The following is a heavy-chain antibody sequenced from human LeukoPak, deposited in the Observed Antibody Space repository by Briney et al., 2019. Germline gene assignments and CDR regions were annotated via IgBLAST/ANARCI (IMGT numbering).Heavy chain of an antibody. Sequence: GGSLRLSCAASGFTFSSYAMSWVRQAPGKGLEWVSAISGSGGSTYYADSVKGRFTISRDNSKNTLYLQMNSLRAEDTAVYYCAKAANEFGELLFVFYFDYWGQGTLVTVSS. J-gene: IGHJ4*02. CDR1: GFTFSSYA. CDR2: ISGSGGST. V-gene: IGHV3-23*01. D-gene: IGHD3-10*01. CDR3: AKAANEFGELLFVFYFDY.